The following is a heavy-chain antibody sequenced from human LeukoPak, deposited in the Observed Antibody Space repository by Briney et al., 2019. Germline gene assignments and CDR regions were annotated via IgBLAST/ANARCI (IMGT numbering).Heavy chain of an antibody. Sequence: SETLSLTCTVSGGSTISNSWGWIRQPAGKGLKWIGRIYTSGSTNYNPSLKSRVTMSVDTSKNQFSLKLSSVTAADTAVYYCARDLYPTSEDAFDIWGQGTMVTVSS. V-gene: IGHV4-4*07. CDR1: GGSTISNS. J-gene: IGHJ3*02. D-gene: IGHD2-2*01. CDR2: IYTSGST. CDR3: ARDLYPTSEDAFDI.